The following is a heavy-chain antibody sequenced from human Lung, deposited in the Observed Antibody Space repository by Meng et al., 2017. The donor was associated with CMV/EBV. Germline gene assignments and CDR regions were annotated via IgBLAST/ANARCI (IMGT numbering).Heavy chain of an antibody. Sequence: GEXXTISCAASGFIFSNYAMTWVRQAPGKGLEWVSGISGIGGSIYYAESVKGRFAISRDNSRNTLYLQMNNLRAEDTAKYYCAKIGYCSTASCNTWGYFDDXGQGXLVTVSS. V-gene: IGHV3-23*01. J-gene: IGHJ4*02. D-gene: IGHD2-2*02. CDR1: GFIFSNYA. CDR3: AKIGYCSTASCNTWGYFDD. CDR2: ISGIGGSI.